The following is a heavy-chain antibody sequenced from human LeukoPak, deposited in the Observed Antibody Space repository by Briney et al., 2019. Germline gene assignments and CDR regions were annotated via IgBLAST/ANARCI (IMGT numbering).Heavy chain of an antibody. V-gene: IGHV3-7*01. Sequence: GGSLRLSCAASGFAFSRTTMSWVRQASGKGLEWVAKLKEDGIEESYVDSVKGRFTISRDNAKYSLHLQMNSLRAEDTAVYYCARGGMKRLDVWGQGTTVTVS. CDR2: LKEDGIEE. CDR3: ARGGMKRLDV. J-gene: IGHJ6*02. D-gene: IGHD6-13*01. CDR1: GFAFSRTT.